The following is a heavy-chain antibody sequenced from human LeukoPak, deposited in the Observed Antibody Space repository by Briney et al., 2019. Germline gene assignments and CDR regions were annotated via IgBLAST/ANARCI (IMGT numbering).Heavy chain of an antibody. V-gene: IGHV3-48*03. CDR1: GFTFSSYE. D-gene: IGHD3-10*01. J-gene: IGHJ4*02. CDR3: ARKMYYYGSGSYDY. Sequence: GGSLRLSCAASGFTFSSYEMNWVRQAPGKGLEWVSYISSSGSTIYYADSVKGRFTISRDNAKNSLYLQMNSLRAEDTAVYYCARKMYYYGSGSYDYWGQGTLVTVSS. CDR2: ISSSGSTI.